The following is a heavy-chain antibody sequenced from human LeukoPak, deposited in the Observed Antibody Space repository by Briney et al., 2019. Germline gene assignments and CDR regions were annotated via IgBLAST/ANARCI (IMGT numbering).Heavy chain of an antibody. J-gene: IGHJ4*02. CDR2: IYYSGST. V-gene: IGHV4-59*12. CDR3: ARRAGLGKYYFDY. D-gene: IGHD6-19*01. Sequence: PSETLSLTCTVSGGSISSYYWSWIRQPPGKGLEWIGYIYYSGSTNYNPSLKSRVTLSVDSSRNQFSLKLNSVTAADTAVFYCARRAGLGKYYFDYWGQGALVTVSS. CDR1: GGSISSYY.